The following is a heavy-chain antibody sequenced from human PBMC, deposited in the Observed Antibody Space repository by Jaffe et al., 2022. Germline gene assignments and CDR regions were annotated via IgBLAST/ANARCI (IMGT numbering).Heavy chain of an antibody. CDR2: IYHSGST. Sequence: QVQLQESGPGLVKPSETLSLTCAVSGYSISSGYYWGWIRQPPGKGLEWIGSIYHSGSTYYNPSLKSRVTISVDTSKNQFSLKLSSVTAADTAVYYCASYCSGGSCYSASRYFDYWGQGTLVTVSS. CDR3: ASYCSGGSCYSASRYFDY. CDR1: GYSISSGYY. V-gene: IGHV4-38-2*01. J-gene: IGHJ4*02. D-gene: IGHD2-15*01.